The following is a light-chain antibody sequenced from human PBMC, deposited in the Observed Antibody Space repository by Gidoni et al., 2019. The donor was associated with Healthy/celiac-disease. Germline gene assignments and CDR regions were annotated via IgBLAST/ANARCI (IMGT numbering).Light chain of an antibody. V-gene: IGLV1-40*01. J-gene: IGLJ3*02. CDR3: QSYDSSLSGV. Sequence: QSVLTQPPSVSGPPGQRVTISCTESSSNIGAGYDVHWYQQLPGTAPKLLIYGNSNRPSGVPDRFSGSKSGTSASLAITGLQAEDEADYYCQSYDSSLSGVFGGGTKLTVL. CDR1: SSNIGAGYD. CDR2: GNS.